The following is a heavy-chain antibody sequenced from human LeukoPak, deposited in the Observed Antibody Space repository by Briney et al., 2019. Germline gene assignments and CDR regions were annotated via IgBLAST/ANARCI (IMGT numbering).Heavy chain of an antibody. Sequence: SETLSLTCTVSGGSISSYYWSWIRQPPGKGLEWIGYIYYSGSTNYNPSLKSRVTISVDTSKNQFSLKLSSVTAADTALYYCARVEILRGVGKDPPYYMDVWGKAITVTVSS. V-gene: IGHV4-59*01. CDR1: GGSISSYY. D-gene: IGHD2-8*02. J-gene: IGHJ6*03. CDR2: IYYSGST. CDR3: ARVEILRGVGKDPPYYMDV.